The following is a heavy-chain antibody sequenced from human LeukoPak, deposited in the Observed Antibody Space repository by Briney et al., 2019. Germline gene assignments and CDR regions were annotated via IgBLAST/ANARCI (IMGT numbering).Heavy chain of an antibody. V-gene: IGHV1-2*02. CDR3: ARVDTPIAAAGADY. CDR1: VYTFTGYY. D-gene: IGHD6-13*01. J-gene: IGHJ4*02. Sequence: ASVKVSCKASVYTFTGYYMHWVRQAPGQGLEWMGWINPNSGGTNYAQKFQGRVTMTRDTSISTAYMELSRLRSDDTAVYYCARVDTPIAAAGADYWGQGTLVTVSS. CDR2: INPNSGGT.